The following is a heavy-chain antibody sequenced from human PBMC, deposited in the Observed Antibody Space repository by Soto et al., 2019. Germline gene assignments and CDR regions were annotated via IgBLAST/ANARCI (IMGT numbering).Heavy chain of an antibody. Sequence: GESLKISCKGSGYSFTTYWIGWVRQVPGKGLEWMAILYPGDSQIRYSPSFQGQVSISVDKSISTAYLQWSSLKASDTAMYYCARSKYSTNWNHGIDVWGQGTTVTVS. V-gene: IGHV5-51*01. CDR2: LYPGDSQI. CDR3: ARSKYSTNWNHGIDV. CDR1: GYSFTTYW. J-gene: IGHJ6*02. D-gene: IGHD6-13*01.